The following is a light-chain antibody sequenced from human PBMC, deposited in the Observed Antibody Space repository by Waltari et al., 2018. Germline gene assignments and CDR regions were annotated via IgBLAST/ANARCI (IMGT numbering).Light chain of an antibody. CDR1: NIGSKS. V-gene: IGLV3-21*02. CDR3: QVWDSSSDHVV. CDR2: DDS. Sequence: SYVLTQPPSVSVAPGQTARITCGGNNIGSKSVHWYQRKPGQAPVLVVYDDSDRPSGFPGRFSGSNSGTTATLTISRVEAGDEADYYCQVWDSSSDHVVFGGGTKLTVL. J-gene: IGLJ2*01.